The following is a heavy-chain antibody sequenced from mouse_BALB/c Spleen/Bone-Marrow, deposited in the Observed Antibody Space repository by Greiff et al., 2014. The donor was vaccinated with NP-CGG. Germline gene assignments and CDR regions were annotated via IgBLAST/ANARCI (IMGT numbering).Heavy chain of an antibody. V-gene: IGHV1-9*01. CDR1: GYTFSSYW. CDR2: ILPGSGST. CDR3: ARAYYVNYDAMDY. Sequence: QVQLQQSGAELMKPGASMKISCKATGYTFSSYWIEWVKQRPGHGLEWIGEILPGSGSTNYNERFKGKATFTADTSSNTAYMQLSSLTSEDSAVYYCARAYYVNYDAMDYWGQGTSVTVPS. J-gene: IGHJ4*01. D-gene: IGHD2-10*01.